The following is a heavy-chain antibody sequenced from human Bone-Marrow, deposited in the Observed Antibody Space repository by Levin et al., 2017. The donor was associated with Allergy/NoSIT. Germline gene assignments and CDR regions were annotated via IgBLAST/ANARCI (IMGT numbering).Heavy chain of an antibody. CDR1: GFSFSDSY. CDR3: TRESQWFFPL. V-gene: IGHV3-11*01. J-gene: IGHJ2*01. Sequence: GGSLRLSCATSGFSFSDSYMSWVRRAPGRGLEWVAYIDPSGTNIHYADSVTGRFSISRDNPQNSLYLQMNSLRVDDTAVYYCTRESQWFFPLWGRGTLVTVSS. CDR2: IDPSGTNI.